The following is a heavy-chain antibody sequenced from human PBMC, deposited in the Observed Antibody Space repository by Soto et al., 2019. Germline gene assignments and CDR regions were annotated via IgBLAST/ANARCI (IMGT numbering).Heavy chain of an antibody. CDR1: GFTFYTAW. D-gene: IGHD3-3*01. CDR2: IKSKNDGETT. V-gene: IGHV3-15*07. CDR3: VTDTRGS. J-gene: IGHJ5*02. Sequence: EVQLVESGGDLVKPGGSLRLSCAASGFTFYTAWLNWVRQAPGKGLEWVGHIKSKNDGETTDYAAPVKGRFTISREDSINTLYLQMNSLKTADTDGYYCVTDTRGSWGQGTLVTVSS.